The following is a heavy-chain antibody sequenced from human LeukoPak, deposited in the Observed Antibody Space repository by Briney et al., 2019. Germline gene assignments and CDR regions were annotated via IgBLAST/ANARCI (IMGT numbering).Heavy chain of an antibody. CDR1: GFTFSSYA. D-gene: IGHD3-9*01. J-gene: IGHJ4*02. CDR3: AKDPNTILRYFDWSFDY. V-gene: IGHV3-23*01. CDR2: ISGSGGST. Sequence: GGSLRLSCAASGFTFSSYAMSWVRQAPGKGLEWVSAISGSGGSTYYADSVTGRFTISRDNSKNTLYLQMNSLRAEDTAVYYCAKDPNTILRYFDWSFDYWGQGTLVTVSS.